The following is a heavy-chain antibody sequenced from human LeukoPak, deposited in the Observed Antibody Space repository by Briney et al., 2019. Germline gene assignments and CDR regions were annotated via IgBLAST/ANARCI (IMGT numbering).Heavy chain of an antibody. J-gene: IGHJ4*02. D-gene: IGHD5-12*01. Sequence: PGGSLRLSCAASGFTFTIFGLNWVRQAPGKGPEWVSLISGDGGSTYYATSVEGRFTISRDDSKNTLYLQMNSLRAEDAALYYCATDRGYSGYGTFDYWGQGTLVIVSS. CDR2: ISGDGGST. CDR1: GFTFTIFG. CDR3: ATDRGYSGYGTFDY. V-gene: IGHV3-23*01.